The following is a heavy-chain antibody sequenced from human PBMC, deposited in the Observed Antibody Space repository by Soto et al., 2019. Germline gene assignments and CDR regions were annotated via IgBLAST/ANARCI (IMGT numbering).Heavy chain of an antibody. CDR1: GYTFAYYG. V-gene: IGHV1-18*01. J-gene: IGHJ4*02. D-gene: IGHD2-8*01. Sequence: QVQLVQSGTEVKKPGASVKVSCKASGYTFAYYGITSVRQAPGQPLEWMGWVSANNRVTNYAQKFQDRVTMTADTSTSTAYMELKSLSSDDTAMYFCARDRQYEPLPYWGQGTLVIV. CDR2: VSANNRVT. CDR3: ARDRQYEPLPY.